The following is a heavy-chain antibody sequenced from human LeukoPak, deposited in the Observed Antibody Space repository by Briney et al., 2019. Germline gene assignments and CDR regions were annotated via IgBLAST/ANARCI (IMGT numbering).Heavy chain of an antibody. CDR1: GGSISGYY. CDR2: IHYSGST. D-gene: IGHD5-24*01. CDR3: ARHGQNDGYPLDY. J-gene: IGHJ4*02. V-gene: IGHV4-59*08. Sequence: PSETLSLTCTVSGGSISGYYWSWIRQPPGNGLEWIAYIHYSGSTNYNPPLKSRLTISVDISKNQLSLKLNSVTDADTAVYYCARHGQNDGYPLDYWGQGTLVSVSS.